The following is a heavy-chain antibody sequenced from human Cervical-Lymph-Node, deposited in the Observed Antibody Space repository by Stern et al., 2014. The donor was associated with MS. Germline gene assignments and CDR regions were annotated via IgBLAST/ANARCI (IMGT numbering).Heavy chain of an antibody. CDR1: GGTFSSYA. Sequence: VQLVESGAEVKKPGSSVKVSCKASGGTFSSYAISWVRQAPGQGLEWMGGIIPIFGTANYAQKFQGRVTITADESTSTAYMELSSLRSEDTAVYYYARDHCTNGVCLGFDYWGQGTLVTVSS. D-gene: IGHD2-8*01. J-gene: IGHJ4*02. V-gene: IGHV1-69*01. CDR3: ARDHCTNGVCLGFDY. CDR2: IIPIFGTA.